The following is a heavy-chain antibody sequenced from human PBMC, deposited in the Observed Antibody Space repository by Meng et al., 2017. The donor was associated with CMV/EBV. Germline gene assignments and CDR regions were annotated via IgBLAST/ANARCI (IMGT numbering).Heavy chain of an antibody. Sequence: GESLKISCVASGFTFSSYSMNWVRQAPGKGLEWVSYISSSSSTIYYADSVKGRFTISRDNAKNSLYLQMNSLRAEDTAVYYCWRFGVSQGFDYWGQGTLVTVSS. CDR2: ISSSSSTI. CDR1: GFTFSSYS. D-gene: IGHD3-10*01. J-gene: IGHJ4*02. V-gene: IGHV3-48*04. CDR3: WRFGVSQGFDY.